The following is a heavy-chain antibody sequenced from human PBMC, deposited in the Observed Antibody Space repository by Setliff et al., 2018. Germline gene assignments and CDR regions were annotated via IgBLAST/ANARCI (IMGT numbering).Heavy chain of an antibody. CDR3: ARLSCSSNSCPFDY. D-gene: IGHD2-2*01. CDR1: GDSISSRRNY. V-gene: IGHV4-39*06. Sequence: KASETLSLTCTVSGDSISSRRNYWGWFRQPAGKGLEWIGSVYYSGTAYYNPSLKSRLYMSVDTSKNQFTLKVISVTAADTAVYYCARLSCSSNSCPFDYWVQGTLVTV. CDR2: VYYSGTA. J-gene: IGHJ4*02.